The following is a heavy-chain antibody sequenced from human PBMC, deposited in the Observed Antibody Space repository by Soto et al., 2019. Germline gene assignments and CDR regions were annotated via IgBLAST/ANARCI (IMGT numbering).Heavy chain of an antibody. V-gene: IGHV1-69*01. CDR2: IIPIFGTA. D-gene: IGHD3-9*01. CDR3: ARRLGLLRYFDWTDDAFDI. CDR1: GGTFSSYA. J-gene: IGHJ3*02. Sequence: QIQLVQSGAEVKKPGSSVKVSCKASGGTFSSYAISWVRQAPGQGLEWMGGIIPIFGTANYAQKFQGRVTITADESTSTAYMELSSLRSEDTAVYYFARRLGLLRYFDWTDDAFDIWGEGTMVTVSS.